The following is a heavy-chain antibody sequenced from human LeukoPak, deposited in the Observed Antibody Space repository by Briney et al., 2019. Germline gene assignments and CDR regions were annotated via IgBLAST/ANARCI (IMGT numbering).Heavy chain of an antibody. CDR2: ISYSGST. CDR3: ARAYYFDSSGYDDAFDI. Sequence: NPSETLSLTCTISGGSISNYYWTWIRQPPGKGLEWIGFISYSGSTSYNPSLKSRVTISLDTSKNQFSLKLSSVTAADTAVHYCARAYYFDSSGYDDAFDIWGQGTMVTVSS. CDR1: GGSISNYY. V-gene: IGHV4-59*01. J-gene: IGHJ3*02. D-gene: IGHD3-22*01.